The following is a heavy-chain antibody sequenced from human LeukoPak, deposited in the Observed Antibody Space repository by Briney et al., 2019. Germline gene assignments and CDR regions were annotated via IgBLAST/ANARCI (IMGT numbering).Heavy chain of an antibody. CDR2: ISSSSSYI. D-gene: IGHD3-10*01. CDR3: ARQWFGDWGYYFDY. Sequence: GGSLRLSCAASGFTFSSYSMNWVRQAPGKGLEWVSSISSSSSYIYYADSVKGRFTISRDNAKNSLYLQMNSLRAEDTAIYYCARQWFGDWGYYFDYWGQGTLVTVSS. CDR1: GFTFSSYS. J-gene: IGHJ4*02. V-gene: IGHV3-21*01.